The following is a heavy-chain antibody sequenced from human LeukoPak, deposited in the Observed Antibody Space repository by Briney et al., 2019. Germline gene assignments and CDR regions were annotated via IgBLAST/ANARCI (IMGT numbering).Heavy chain of an antibody. Sequence: ASVKVSCKASGYTFTGYYMHWVRQAPGQGLEWMGWINPDSGGTNYAQKFQGRVTMTRDTSINTAYMELSRLRSDDTAVYYFARITMVRGIDYWGQGTLVTVSS. J-gene: IGHJ4*02. V-gene: IGHV1-2*02. CDR3: ARITMVRGIDY. CDR2: INPDSGGT. CDR1: GYTFTGYY. D-gene: IGHD3-10*01.